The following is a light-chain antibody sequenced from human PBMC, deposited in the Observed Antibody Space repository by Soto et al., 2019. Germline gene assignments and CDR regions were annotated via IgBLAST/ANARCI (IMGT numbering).Light chain of an antibody. Sequence: EIVLTQSPGTLSLSPGERATLSCRASQSISTISLGWYQQKPGQAPRLLIYGTSSRTGGTPTRFSGSGSGTAFTLSISRFEPEDFAVYSCQQYGNSPYTFGQGTKLEI. CDR1: QSISTIS. V-gene: IGKV3-20*01. CDR2: GTS. J-gene: IGKJ2*01. CDR3: QQYGNSPYT.